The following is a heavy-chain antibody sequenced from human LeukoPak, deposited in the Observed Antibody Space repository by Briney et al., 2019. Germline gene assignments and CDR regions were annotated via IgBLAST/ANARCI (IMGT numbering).Heavy chain of an antibody. Sequence: PGGSLRLSCAASGFSFSIYAMSWVRQAPGKGLEWVSAISPGGDTIYYLDSVKGRFTISRDNSKNTLYLQMNSLRAEDTAVYYCATPHYDILTGYYSFDYWGQGTLVTVSS. CDR2: ISPGGDTI. CDR3: ATPHYDILTGYYSFDY. D-gene: IGHD3-9*01. CDR1: GFSFSIYA. J-gene: IGHJ4*02. V-gene: IGHV3-23*01.